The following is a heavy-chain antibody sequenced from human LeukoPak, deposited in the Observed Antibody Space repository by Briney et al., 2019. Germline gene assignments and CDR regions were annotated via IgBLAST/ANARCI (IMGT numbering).Heavy chain of an antibody. CDR3: ATPVTPYNWNHFDY. D-gene: IGHD1-20*01. CDR1: GFTFSSYA. Sequence: GGSLRLSCAASGFTFSSYAMSWVRQAPGKGLEWVSAISGSGGSTYYADSVKGRFTISRDNSKNTLYLQMNSLRAEDTAVYYCATPVTPYNWNHFDYWGQGTLVTVSS. V-gene: IGHV3-23*01. J-gene: IGHJ4*02. CDR2: ISGSGGST.